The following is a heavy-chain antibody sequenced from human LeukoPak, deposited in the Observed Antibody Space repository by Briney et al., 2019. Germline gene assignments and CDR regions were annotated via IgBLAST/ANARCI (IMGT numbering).Heavy chain of an antibody. Sequence: GGSLRLSCAASGFTFSSYWMSWVRQAPGKGLEWMANIKQDGSEKYYVDSVKGRFTISRDNAKNSLYLQMNSLRAEDTAVYYCARDRDSSGWRFDYWGQGTLVTVSS. CDR1: GFTFSSYW. J-gene: IGHJ4*02. CDR2: IKQDGSEK. CDR3: ARDRDSSGWRFDY. V-gene: IGHV3-7*03. D-gene: IGHD6-19*01.